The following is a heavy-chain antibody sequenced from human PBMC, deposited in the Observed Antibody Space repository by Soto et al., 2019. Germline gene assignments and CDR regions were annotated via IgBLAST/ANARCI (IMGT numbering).Heavy chain of an antibody. CDR1: GGTFSSYA. J-gene: IGHJ6*02. Sequence: QVQLVQSGAEVKKPGSSVKVSCKASGGTFSSYAISWVRQAPGQGLEWMGGIIPIFGTANYAQKFQGRVTITADESTSTAYMELSSLRSEDTAVYYCARGEGAYCGGDCYYYSYGMDVWGQGTTVTVSS. D-gene: IGHD2-21*02. CDR3: ARGEGAYCGGDCYYYSYGMDV. V-gene: IGHV1-69*01. CDR2: IIPIFGTA.